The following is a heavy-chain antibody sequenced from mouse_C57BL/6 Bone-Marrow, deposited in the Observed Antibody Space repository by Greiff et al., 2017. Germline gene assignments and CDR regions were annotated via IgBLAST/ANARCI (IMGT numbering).Heavy chain of an antibody. Sequence: QVQLQQPGAELVKPGASVKMSCKASGYTFTSYWITWVKQRPGQGLEWIGDIYPGSGSTNYNEKFKSKATLTVDTSSSTAYMQLSSLTSEDSAVYYCARSGATMVTTRYFDVWGTGTTVTVSS. CDR3: ARSGATMVTTRYFDV. V-gene: IGHV1-55*01. CDR2: IYPGSGST. J-gene: IGHJ1*03. D-gene: IGHD2-2*01. CDR1: GYTFTSYW.